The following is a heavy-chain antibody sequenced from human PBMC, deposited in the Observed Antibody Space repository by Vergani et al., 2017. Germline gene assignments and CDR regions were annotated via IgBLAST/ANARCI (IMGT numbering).Heavy chain of an antibody. V-gene: IGHV3-9*02. Sequence: EVQLEESGGGLVLPGRSLRLSCVASGFTSAGYAMHWVRQAPGKGLEWVSGISWNSNSIGYADSVKGRFTISRDNAKNSLYLQMNSLIAEDTALYYCAKDLGTSSGGGWFDPWCQGTLVTVSS. J-gene: IGHJ5*02. D-gene: IGHD6-6*01. CDR1: GFTSAGYA. CDR3: AKDLGTSSGGGWFDP. CDR2: ISWNSNSI.